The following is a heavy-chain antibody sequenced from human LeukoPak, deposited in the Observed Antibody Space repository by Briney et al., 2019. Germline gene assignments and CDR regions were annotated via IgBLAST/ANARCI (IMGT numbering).Heavy chain of an antibody. CDR1: GFTFSDYY. D-gene: IGHD3-22*01. CDR2: ISSSGSTI. V-gene: IGHV3-11*04. CDR3: ARVRHYYDSSGYYYGY. Sequence: PGGSLRLSCAASGFTFSDYYMSWTRQAPGKGLEWVSYISSSGSTIYYADSVKGRFTISRDNAKNSLYLQMNSLRAEDTAVYYCARVRHYYDSSGYYYGYWGQGTLVTVSS. J-gene: IGHJ4*02.